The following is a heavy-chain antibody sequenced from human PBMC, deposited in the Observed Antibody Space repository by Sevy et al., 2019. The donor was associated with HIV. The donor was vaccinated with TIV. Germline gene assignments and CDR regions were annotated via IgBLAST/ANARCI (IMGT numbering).Heavy chain of an antibody. CDR2: IKRDGTEK. D-gene: IGHD2-2*01. CDR1: GFTFSSYW. J-gene: IGHJ6*02. CDR3: VRAGGDTVVVTTAIGILVMDV. V-gene: IGHV3-7*01. Sequence: GGSLRLSCAASGFTFSSYWMSWVRQAPGKGLEWVAHIKRDGTEKYYVDSVKGRFTISRDNAKNSLYLQMNSLRAEDTAVYYCVRAGGDTVVVTTAIGILVMDVWGQGTTVTVSS.